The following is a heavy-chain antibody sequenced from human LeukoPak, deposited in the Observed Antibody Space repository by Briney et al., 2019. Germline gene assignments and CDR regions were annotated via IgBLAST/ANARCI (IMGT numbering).Heavy chain of an antibody. Sequence: GGSLRLSCAASGFTFSSYAMSGVRQAPGKGLEWGSAISGSGGSTYYADSVKGRFTISRDNSKNTLYLQMNSLRAEDTAVYYCAKDLAKAFDIWGQGTVVTVSS. CDR1: GFTFSSYA. CDR3: AKDLAKAFDI. J-gene: IGHJ3*02. V-gene: IGHV3-23*01. CDR2: ISGSGGST.